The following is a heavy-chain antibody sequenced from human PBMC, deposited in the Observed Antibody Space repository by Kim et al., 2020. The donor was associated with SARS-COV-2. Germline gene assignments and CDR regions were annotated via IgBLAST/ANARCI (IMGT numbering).Heavy chain of an antibody. V-gene: IGHV1-18*01. CDR1: GYTFPIYG. CDR3: AREVLWFGDPKAEDVFDI. D-gene: IGHD3-10*01. CDR2: ISAYNGNT. Sequence: ASVKVSCKASGYTFPIYGISWVRQAPGQGLEWMGWISAYNGNTKYAQKIQGRVTMTTDTSTSTAYMELRSLRADDTAGYYCAREVLWFGDPKAEDVFDIWGQGTMVTVSS. J-gene: IGHJ3*02.